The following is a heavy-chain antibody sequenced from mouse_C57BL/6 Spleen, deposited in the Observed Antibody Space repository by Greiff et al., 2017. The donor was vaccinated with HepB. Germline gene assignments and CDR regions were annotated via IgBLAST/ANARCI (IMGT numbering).Heavy chain of an antibody. V-gene: IGHV1-81*01. D-gene: IGHD2-3*01. J-gene: IGHJ4*01. CDR2: IYPRSGNT. CDR3: ARGGYYGELYAMDY. Sequence: QVQLKQSGAELARPGASVKLSCKASGYTFTSYGISWVKQRTGQGLEWIGEIYPRSGNTYYNEKFKGKATLTADKSSSTAYMELRSLTSEDSAVYFCARGGYYGELYAMDYWGQGTSVTVSS. CDR1: GYTFTSYG.